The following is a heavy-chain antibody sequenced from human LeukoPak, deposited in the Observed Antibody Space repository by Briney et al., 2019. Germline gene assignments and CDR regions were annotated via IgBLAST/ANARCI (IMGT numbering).Heavy chain of an antibody. D-gene: IGHD6-6*01. CDR2: IQYDGTNK. Sequence: PGGSLRLSCAASGFTFSYYGMHWVRQAPGKGLEWVAFIQYDGTNKYYADSVKGRFTVSRDNSKNTLYLQMNSLRAEDTAVYYCAKLTSTIGLGSSGSWGQGTLVSVSS. CDR3: AKLTSTIGLGSSGS. V-gene: IGHV3-30*02. CDR1: GFTFSYYG. J-gene: IGHJ5*02.